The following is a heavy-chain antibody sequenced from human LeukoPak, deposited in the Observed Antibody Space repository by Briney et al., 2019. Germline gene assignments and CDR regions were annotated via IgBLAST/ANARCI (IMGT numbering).Heavy chain of an antibody. Sequence: PGGSLRLSCAASGFTFSPYEMSWVRQTPGKGLEWVSYISSSGRTVYHADSVKGRFTISRDNAKNSLYLQMNSLRVEDTAVYYCVRSMNGRYGFFDYWGQGILVTVSS. CDR3: VRSMNGRYGFFDY. CDR2: ISSSGRTV. D-gene: IGHD1-26*01. J-gene: IGHJ4*02. V-gene: IGHV3-48*03. CDR1: GFTFSPYE.